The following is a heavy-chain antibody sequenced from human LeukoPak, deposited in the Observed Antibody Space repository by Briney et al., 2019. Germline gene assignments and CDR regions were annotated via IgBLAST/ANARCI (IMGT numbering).Heavy chain of an antibody. CDR3: ARWSSTSCYFDY. D-gene: IGHD2-2*01. CDR2: IWYDGSNK. CDR1: GFTFSSYG. J-gene: IGHJ4*02. V-gene: IGHV3-33*01. Sequence: PGGSLRLSCAASGFTFSSYGMHWVRQAPGKGLEWVAVIWYDGSNKYYADSVKGRFTISRDNSKNTLYLQMNSLRAEDTAVYYCARWSSTSCYFDYWGQGTLVTVSS.